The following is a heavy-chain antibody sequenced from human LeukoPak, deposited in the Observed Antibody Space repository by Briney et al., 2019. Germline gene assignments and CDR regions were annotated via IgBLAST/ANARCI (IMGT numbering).Heavy chain of an antibody. V-gene: IGHV1-2*02. CDR1: GYTFTGNY. Sequence: ASVKVSCKASGYTFTGNYIQWVRQAPGQGLEWMGWINPHSVGTNYAQNFQGRVTMTSDTSITTAYMELSGLTSDDTAIYYCARGVSWGLVDYWGQGTPVTVSS. J-gene: IGHJ4*02. D-gene: IGHD2-21*02. CDR2: INPHSVGT. CDR3: ARGVSWGLVDY.